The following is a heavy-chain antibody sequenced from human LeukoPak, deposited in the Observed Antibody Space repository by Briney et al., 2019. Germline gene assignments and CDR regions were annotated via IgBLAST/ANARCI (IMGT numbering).Heavy chain of an antibody. CDR1: GFTFSSYG. J-gene: IGHJ4*02. CDR3: ASIVVVAADAKNDY. V-gene: IGHV3-30*02. CDR2: IRYDGSNK. Sequence: GSLRLSCAASGFTFSSYGMHWVRQAPGKGLEWVAFIRYDGSNKYYADSVKGRFTISRDNSKNTLYLQMNSLRAEDTAVYYCASIVVVAADAKNDYWGQGTLVTVSS. D-gene: IGHD2-15*01.